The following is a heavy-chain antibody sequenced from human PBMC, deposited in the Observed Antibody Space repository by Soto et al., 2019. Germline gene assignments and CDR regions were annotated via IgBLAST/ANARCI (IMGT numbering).Heavy chain of an antibody. Sequence: GGSLRLSCAASGFTFSSYGMHWVRQAPGKGLEWVAVISFDGSNKYYADSVKGRFTISRDNSKNTLYLQMNSLRAEDTAVYYCADSSSWYRSYYYGMDVWGQGTTVTVSS. CDR1: GFTFSSYG. CDR3: ADSSSWYRSYYYGMDV. D-gene: IGHD6-13*01. J-gene: IGHJ6*02. V-gene: IGHV3-30*03. CDR2: ISFDGSNK.